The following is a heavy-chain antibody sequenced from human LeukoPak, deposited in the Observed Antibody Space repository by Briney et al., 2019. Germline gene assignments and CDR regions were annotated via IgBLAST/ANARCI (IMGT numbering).Heavy chain of an antibody. CDR3: ARDCIGCHGFDY. CDR2: VSAYADDT. D-gene: IGHD2-15*01. V-gene: IGHV1-18*01. Sequence: ASVKVSCKASGYTFTSYGISWVRQAPGQGLEWMGWVSAYADDTNYVQKFRGSVTMTTDTSTSTAYMELRSLRADDTAVYYCARDCIGCHGFDYWGQGTLVTVSS. CDR1: GYTFTSYG. J-gene: IGHJ4*02.